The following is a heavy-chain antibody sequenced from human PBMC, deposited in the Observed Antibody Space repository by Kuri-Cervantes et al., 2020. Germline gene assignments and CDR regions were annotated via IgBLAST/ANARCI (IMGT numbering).Heavy chain of an antibody. J-gene: IGHJ5*02. D-gene: IGHD6-13*01. CDR1: GDSVSGGVYY. CDR2: IYYSGST. CDR3: ASTVAAAGQNWFDP. Sequence: ESLKISCTVSGDSVSGGVYYWSWIRQPPGKGLEWIGCIYYSGSTNYDPSLKSRVRISIDTFKSEFSLNLNSVTAADTAVYYCASTVAAAGQNWFDPWGQGTLVTVSS. V-gene: IGHV4-61*08.